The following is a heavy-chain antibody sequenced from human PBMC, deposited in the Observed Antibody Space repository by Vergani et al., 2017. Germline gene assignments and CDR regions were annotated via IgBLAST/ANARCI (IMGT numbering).Heavy chain of an antibody. J-gene: IGHJ4*02. CDR2: IYYSGRT. V-gene: IGHV4-4*07. Sequence: QVQLQESGPGLVKPSETLFVMCTVSGGSMSNYYFSWVRQPAGKGLEWIGRIYYSGRTDYNPSLESRVPISVDTSKNTFSLKLNSVTAADTAIYYCARDSAVGGTFDSWGQGTLVSVSS. D-gene: IGHD1-26*01. CDR3: ARDSAVGGTFDS. CDR1: GGSMSNYY.